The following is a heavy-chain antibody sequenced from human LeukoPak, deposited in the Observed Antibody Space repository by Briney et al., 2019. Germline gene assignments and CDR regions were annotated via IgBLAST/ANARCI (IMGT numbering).Heavy chain of an antibody. V-gene: IGHV4-39*01. CDR2: IYYSGST. D-gene: IGHD2-2*01. J-gene: IGHJ3*02. Sequence: PSETLSLTCTVSGGSISSSNYYWGWIRQPPGKGPEWIGSIYYSGSTYYNPSLKSRVTISVDTSKKQFSLRLSSVTAADTAVYYCARSYCSSTSCYAVGAFDIWGQGTLVTVSS. CDR3: ARSYCSSTSCYAVGAFDI. CDR1: GGSISSSNYY.